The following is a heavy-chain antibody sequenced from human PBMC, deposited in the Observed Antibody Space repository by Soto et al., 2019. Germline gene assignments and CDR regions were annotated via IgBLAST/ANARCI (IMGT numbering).Heavy chain of an antibody. CDR2: ISGSGGTT. D-gene: IGHD3-22*01. CDR1: GFTFSSYA. Sequence: GGSLRLSCAASGFTFSSYAMSWVRQAPGKGLEWVSGISGSGGTTYYADSVKGRFTISTDNSKNTLYLQMNSLRAEDTAVYYCAKDLDTSGYYNVFDYWGQGTLVTVST. V-gene: IGHV3-23*01. J-gene: IGHJ4*02. CDR3: AKDLDTSGYYNVFDY.